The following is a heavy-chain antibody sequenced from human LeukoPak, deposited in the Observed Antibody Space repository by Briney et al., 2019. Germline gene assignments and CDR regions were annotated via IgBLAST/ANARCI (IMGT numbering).Heavy chain of an antibody. V-gene: IGHV3-23*01. D-gene: IGHD1-26*01. J-gene: IGHJ4*02. CDR2: ARGDVT. CDR3: AKVRYTASFPGSFPGRNYFDS. Sequence: GGSLRLSCTVSGFALRLCHELGPPGSSARGDVTYSADSVKGRFTISRDNSKRTLFLQMNSLRAEDTAVYYCAKVRYTASFPGSFPGRNYFDSWGQGSLVTVSS. CDR1: GFALRLC.